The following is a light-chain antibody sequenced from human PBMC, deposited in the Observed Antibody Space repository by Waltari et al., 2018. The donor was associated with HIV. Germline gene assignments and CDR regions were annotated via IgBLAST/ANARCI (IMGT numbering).Light chain of an antibody. CDR1: TPTIANNT. CDR3: GSGDSSLSGVV. CDR2: YNN. V-gene: IGLV1-51*01. J-gene: IGLJ2*01. Sequence: QSVLTQPPSVSAAPGQKFTISCSGITPTIANNTVSWYQQLPGTAPNLLIYYNNKRPSGIPDRFSGSKSGTSATLGITGLQTGDEADYYCGSGDSSLSGVVFGGGTKLTVL.